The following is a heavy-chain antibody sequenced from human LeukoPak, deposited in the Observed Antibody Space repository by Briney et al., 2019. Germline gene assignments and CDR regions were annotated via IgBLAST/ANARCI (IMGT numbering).Heavy chain of an antibody. D-gene: IGHD1-7*01. Sequence: PGGSLRLSCAASGFTFDDYAMHWVRQAPGKGLEWVSGISWNSGSIGYADSVKGRFTISRDNAKNSLYLQMNSLRAEDTALYYCAKDIKTGTLVADAEYFQHWSQGTLVTVSS. CDR1: GFTFDDYA. V-gene: IGHV3-9*01. CDR3: AKDIKTGTLVADAEYFQH. J-gene: IGHJ1*01. CDR2: ISWNSGSI.